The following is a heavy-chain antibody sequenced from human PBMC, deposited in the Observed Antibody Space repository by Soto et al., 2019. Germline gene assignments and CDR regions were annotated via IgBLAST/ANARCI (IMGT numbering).Heavy chain of an antibody. D-gene: IGHD3-3*01. CDR2: ISWSTSSI. CDR3: GKASSSNSWSPIDY. CDR1: GFTFDDYA. V-gene: IGHV3-9*01. Sequence: HPGGSLRLSCVASGFTFDDYAMHWVRQIPGKCLQWVSGISWSTSSIGYGASLRGRFLISRDNANNSLYLQMNDLRPEDTALYYCGKASSSNSWSPIDYWGQGXMVTVYS. J-gene: IGHJ4*02.